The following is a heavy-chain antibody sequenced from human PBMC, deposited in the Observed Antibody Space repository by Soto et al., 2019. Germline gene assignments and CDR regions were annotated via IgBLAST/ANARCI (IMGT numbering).Heavy chain of an antibody. Sequence: LEWMGWISAYNGNTNYAQKLQGRVTMTTDTSTSTAYMELRSLRSDDTAVYYCARGCSSSGWYPQYYFDYWGQGTLVTVSS. CDR3: ARGCSSSGWYPQYYFDY. CDR2: ISAYNGNT. J-gene: IGHJ4*02. V-gene: IGHV1-18*01. D-gene: IGHD6-19*01.